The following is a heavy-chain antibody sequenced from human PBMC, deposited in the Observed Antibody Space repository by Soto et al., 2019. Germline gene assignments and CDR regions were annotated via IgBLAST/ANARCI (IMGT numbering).Heavy chain of an antibody. Sequence: QVQLVESGGGVVQPGRSLRLSCAASGFTFSSYGMHWVRQAPGKGLEWVAVISYDGSNKYYADSVKDRFTISRDNSKNTLYLQMNSLRAEDTAVYYCAKDRVTYYDFWSGYFVDYWGQGTLVTVSS. CDR2: ISYDGSNK. CDR3: AKDRVTYYDFWSGYFVDY. D-gene: IGHD3-3*01. J-gene: IGHJ4*02. CDR1: GFTFSSYG. V-gene: IGHV3-30*18.